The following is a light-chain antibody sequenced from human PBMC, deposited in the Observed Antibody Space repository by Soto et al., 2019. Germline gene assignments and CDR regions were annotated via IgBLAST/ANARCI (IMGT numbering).Light chain of an antibody. Sequence: EIVLTQSPVTLSVSPGEKATLSCRASQSVSSNLAWYQQKPGQAPRLLIYGASTRANGVPVRFSGGGSGTEFTLTISSLQSEDFALYYCQHYRTFGQGTKAEIK. CDR3: QHYRT. J-gene: IGKJ1*01. CDR2: GAS. V-gene: IGKV3-15*01. CDR1: QSVSSN.